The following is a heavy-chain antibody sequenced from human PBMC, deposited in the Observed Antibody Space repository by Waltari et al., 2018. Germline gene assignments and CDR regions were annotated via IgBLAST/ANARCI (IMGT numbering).Heavy chain of an antibody. D-gene: IGHD3-10*01. J-gene: IGHJ6*02. CDR3: TNFMSG. CDR1: GFTFSDCT. CDR2: IRRKANNYAT. V-gene: IGHV3-73*02. Sequence: EVHLVESGGGLVQPGGSLKRSWAALGFTFSDCTMYWVRQASGKGLEWVGHIRRKANNYATGNAASVKGRFTVSRDDSKNTAYLQMNSLRTEDTAIYYCTNFMSGWGQGTTVTVSS.